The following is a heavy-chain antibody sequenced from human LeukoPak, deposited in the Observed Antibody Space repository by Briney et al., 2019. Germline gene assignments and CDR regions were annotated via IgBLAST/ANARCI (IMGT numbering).Heavy chain of an antibody. CDR2: ISSSSSTI. Sequence: GGYLRLSCAASGFTFSSYSMNWVRQAPGKGLEWVSYISSSSSTIYYADSVKGRFTISRDNAKNSLYLQMNSLRAEDTAVYYCANVRKAVAGKGFDYWGQGTLVTVSS. V-gene: IGHV3-48*04. CDR1: GFTFSSYS. J-gene: IGHJ4*02. CDR3: ANVRKAVAGKGFDY. D-gene: IGHD6-19*01.